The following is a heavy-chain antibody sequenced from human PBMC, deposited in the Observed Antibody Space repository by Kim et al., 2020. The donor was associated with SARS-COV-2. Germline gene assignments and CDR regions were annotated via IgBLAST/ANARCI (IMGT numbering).Heavy chain of an antibody. D-gene: IGHD3-9*01. CDR1: GFTFSSYA. J-gene: IGHJ6*02. Sequence: GGSLRLSCAASGFTFSSYAMSWVRQAPGKGLEWVSVIYSGGSSTYYADSVKGRFTISRDNSKNTLYLQMNSLRAEDTAVYYCAKWKAGVDFVSPFIYDMDVWGQGTTVTVAS. CDR3: AKWKAGVDFVSPFIYDMDV. V-gene: IGHV3-23*03. CDR2: IYSGGSST.